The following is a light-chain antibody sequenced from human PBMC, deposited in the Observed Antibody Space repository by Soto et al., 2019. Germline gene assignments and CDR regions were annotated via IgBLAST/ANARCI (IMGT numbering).Light chain of an antibody. Sequence: DIQMTQSPSSLSTSVGDRVTIPCRARQAISNYLAWYQRNPGNVPKLLISAASTLQSGVPSRFSGNGSGTDYPLTISSLQPEDVAASHSQRYDNAPNTFVQWTKMQIK. CDR3: QRYDNAPNT. J-gene: IGKJ2*01. CDR1: QAISNY. V-gene: IGKV1-27*01. CDR2: AAS.